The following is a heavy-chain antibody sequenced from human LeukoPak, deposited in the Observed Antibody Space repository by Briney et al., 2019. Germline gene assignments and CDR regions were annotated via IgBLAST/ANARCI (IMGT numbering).Heavy chain of an antibody. V-gene: IGHV1-2*02. D-gene: IGHD2-21*02. CDR2: INPNSGDT. J-gene: IGHJ6*03. CDR3: ARDGVFRFEVGDVYYYYMDV. Sequence: ASVKVSCKASGYIFTGYYIHWVRQAPGQGLEWMGWINPNSGDTKYAQKFQGRVTMTRDTSNNTVYMDLTRLIFDDTAMYYCARDGVFRFEVGDVYYYYMDVWGKGTTVTVSS. CDR1: GYIFTGYY.